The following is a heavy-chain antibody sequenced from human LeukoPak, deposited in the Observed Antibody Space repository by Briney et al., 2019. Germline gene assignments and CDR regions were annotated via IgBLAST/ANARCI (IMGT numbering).Heavy chain of an antibody. Sequence: GASVKVSCKASGYTFTSYDINWVRQATGQGREWMGWMNPNSGNTGYAQKFQGRVTMTRDTSISTAYMELSSLRSEDTAVYYCAKEGILATMNADGFDPWGKGPLVTVSS. J-gene: IGHJ5*02. D-gene: IGHD5-12*01. CDR3: AKEGILATMNADGFDP. V-gene: IGHV1-8*01. CDR1: GYTFTSYD. CDR2: MNPNSGNT.